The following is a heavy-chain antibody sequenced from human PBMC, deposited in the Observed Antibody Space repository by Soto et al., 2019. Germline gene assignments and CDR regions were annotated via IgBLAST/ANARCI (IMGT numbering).Heavy chain of an antibody. CDR1: GFSVSTSGVG. V-gene: IGHV2-5*02. J-gene: IGHJ5*02. D-gene: IGHD3-10*01. CDR2: IYWDDDK. CDR3: AQRGTMLRGEPNWFDP. Sequence: QITLKESGPTLVKSTQTLTLTCTFSGFSVSTSGVGVGWIRQPPGKALEWLALIYWDDDKRYSPSLKSRLTISKDTSKHQVVLTMTNMDPVDTATYYCAQRGTMLRGEPNWFDPWGQGTLVTVSS.